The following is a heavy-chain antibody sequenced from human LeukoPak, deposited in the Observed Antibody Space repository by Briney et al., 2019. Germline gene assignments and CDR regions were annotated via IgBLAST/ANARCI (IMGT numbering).Heavy chain of an antibody. D-gene: IGHD1-14*01. V-gene: IGHV4-39*01. CDR1: GGSIDTNSYY. Sequence: SETLSLTCTVSGGSIDTNSYYWGWIRQPPGRGLEWIGNIYYTGSAYYSPSLQSRVIISVDTSKNQFSLRLSSVTAADTAAYYCARHRNAYSDYWGQGILATVSS. CDR3: ARHRNAYSDY. CDR2: IYYTGSA. J-gene: IGHJ4*02.